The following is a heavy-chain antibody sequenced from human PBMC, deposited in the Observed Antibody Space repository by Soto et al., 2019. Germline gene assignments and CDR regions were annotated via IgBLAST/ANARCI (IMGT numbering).Heavy chain of an antibody. CDR1: GFTFSSCA. CDR3: VKDRSDTWSFDY. V-gene: IGHV3-30*18. J-gene: IGHJ4*02. D-gene: IGHD2-8*02. CDR2: VTHDGTLY. Sequence: QVQLVESGGGVVQPGRSLRLSCVASGFTFSSCAMHWVRQVPGKGLEWLAVVTHDGTLYPYADSVKGRFSISRDNSRKTLYLHMNGLRPEDTAVYYCVKDRSDTWSFDYWGQGTLVTVSS.